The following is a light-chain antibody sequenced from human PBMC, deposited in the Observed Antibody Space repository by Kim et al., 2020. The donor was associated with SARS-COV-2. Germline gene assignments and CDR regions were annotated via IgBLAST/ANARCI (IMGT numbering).Light chain of an antibody. CDR1: TGTVTSGHY. CDR2: DTN. CDR3: LLSYNNVRV. V-gene: IGLV7-46*01. J-gene: IGLJ2*01. Sequence: QAVVTQEPSLTVSPGGTVTLTCGSSTGTVTSGHYPYWYQQKPGQAPRTLIHDTNNKHSWTPARFSGSLLGGKAALALSGAQPEDEAEYYCLLSYNNVRVFGGGTKLTVL.